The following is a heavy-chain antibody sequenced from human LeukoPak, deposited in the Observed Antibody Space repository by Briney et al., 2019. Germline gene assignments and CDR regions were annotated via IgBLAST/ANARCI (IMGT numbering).Heavy chain of an antibody. V-gene: IGHV3-15*01. Sequence: GGSLRLSCAASGITFINAWMRWVRQAPGKGLEWVGRIKSKTDGGTIDYAAPVKGRFTISRDDSKNTLYLQMNSLKTEDTAFHYCATGNYYGSRSYAYWGQGTLVTASS. CDR2: IKSKTDGGTI. CDR1: GITFINAW. CDR3: ATGNYYGSRSYAY. D-gene: IGHD3-10*01. J-gene: IGHJ4*02.